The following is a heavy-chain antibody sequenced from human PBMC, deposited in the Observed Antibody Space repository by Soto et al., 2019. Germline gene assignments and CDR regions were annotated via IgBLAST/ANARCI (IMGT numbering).Heavy chain of an antibody. V-gene: IGHV3-23*01. J-gene: IGHJ4*02. D-gene: IGHD6-13*01. CDR3: AKASGSSWPYYFDS. CDR2: MSGSGGST. Sequence: GGSLRLSCAASGFSFSSYAMAWVRQAPGKGLEWVSAMSGSGGSTYYPDSVKGRFTISRDNSENTLYVQMNSLRAEDTAVYYCAKASGSSWPYYFDSWGQGTLVTVSS. CDR1: GFSFSSYA.